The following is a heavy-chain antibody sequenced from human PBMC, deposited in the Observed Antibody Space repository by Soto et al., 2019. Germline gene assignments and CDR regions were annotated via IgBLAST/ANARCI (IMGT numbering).Heavy chain of an antibody. CDR1: GGSISSSNW. J-gene: IGHJ4*02. Sequence: ASETLSLTCAVSGGSISSSNWWSWVRQPPGKGLEWIGEIYHSGSTNYNPSLKSRVTISVDKSKNQFSLKLSSVTAADTAVYYCARALGGYSYGLLDYWGQGTLVTVSS. CDR2: IYHSGST. CDR3: ARALGGYSYGLLDY. V-gene: IGHV4-4*02. D-gene: IGHD5-18*01.